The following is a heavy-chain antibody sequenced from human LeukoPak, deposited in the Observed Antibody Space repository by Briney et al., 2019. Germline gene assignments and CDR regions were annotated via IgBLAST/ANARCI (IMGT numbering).Heavy chain of an antibody. J-gene: IGHJ4*02. D-gene: IGHD3-10*01. CDR2: INPDKGDT. CDR1: GYRFTCYY. V-gene: IGHV1-2*02. CDR3: AKDSELFYYGFGTDY. Sequence: ASVKVSCKASGYRFTCYYIHWVRQAPGQGLEWMGCINPDKGDTLYAQKLHDRVSMTRDTSVNTAYMELSSLTSDDTAVYYCAKDSELFYYGFGTDYWGQGTPVTVSS.